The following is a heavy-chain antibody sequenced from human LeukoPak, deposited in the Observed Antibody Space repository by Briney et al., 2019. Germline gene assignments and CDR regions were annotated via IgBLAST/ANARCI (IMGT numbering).Heavy chain of an antibody. CDR2: ISAYNGNT. J-gene: IGHJ1*01. D-gene: IGHD3-10*01. Sequence: ASVKVSCKASGYTFTSYGISWVRRAPGQGLEWMGWISAYNGNTNYAQKLQGRVTMTTDTSTSTAYMELRSLRSDDTAVYYCASGGSSRITMVPFQHWGQGTLVTVSS. CDR3: ASGGSSRITMVPFQH. CDR1: GYTFTSYG. V-gene: IGHV1-18*01.